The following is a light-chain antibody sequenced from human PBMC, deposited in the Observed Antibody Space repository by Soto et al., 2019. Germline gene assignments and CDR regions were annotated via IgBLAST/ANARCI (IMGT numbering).Light chain of an antibody. CDR1: QSLLHSNGYNY. CDR2: LGS. Sequence: DVVMTQSPLSLPVTPGESASISCRSSQSLLHSNGYNYVDWYLQKPGQSPQLLIYLGSLRAGGVPDRFSGSGSGTDFTLKISRMEPEDVGLYYCMQAPQTPPYTFGQGTKVEIK. V-gene: IGKV2-28*01. CDR3: MQAPQTPPYT. J-gene: IGKJ2*01.